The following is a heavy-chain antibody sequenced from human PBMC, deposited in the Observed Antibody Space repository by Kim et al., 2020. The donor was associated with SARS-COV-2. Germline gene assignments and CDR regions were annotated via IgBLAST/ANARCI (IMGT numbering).Heavy chain of an antibody. Sequence: SETLSLTCIVSGGSISIYYCSGIRQPPGKGLEWSGYIYSSGRTNYKPSLNSRVTLSVDTSKNQFSLKLSSVTAADTAVYYCARRGRGAVAGIWAFDIWGQGTMVTFSS. V-gene: IGHV4-59*08. D-gene: IGHD6-19*01. CDR3: ARRGRGAVAGIWAFDI. J-gene: IGHJ3*02. CDR1: GGSISIYY. CDR2: IYSSGRT.